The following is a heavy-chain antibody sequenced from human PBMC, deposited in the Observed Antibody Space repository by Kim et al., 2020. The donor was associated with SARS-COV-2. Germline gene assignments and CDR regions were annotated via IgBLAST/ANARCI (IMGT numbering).Heavy chain of an antibody. Sequence: GGSLRLSCAASGFTFSSYAMHWVRQAPGKGLEWVAVISYDGSNKYYADSVKGRFTISRDNSKNTLYLQMNSLRAEDTAVYYCARDWGSGWYSPYFDYWGQGTLVTVSS. CDR1: GFTFSSYA. V-gene: IGHV3-30-3*01. D-gene: IGHD6-19*01. CDR2: ISYDGSNK. J-gene: IGHJ4*02. CDR3: ARDWGSGWYSPYFDY.